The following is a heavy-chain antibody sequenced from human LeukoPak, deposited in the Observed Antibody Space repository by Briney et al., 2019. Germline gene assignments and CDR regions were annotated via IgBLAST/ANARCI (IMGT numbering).Heavy chain of an antibody. Sequence: ASVKVSCKASGYTFTGYYMHWVRQAPGQGLEWMGWINPNSGGTNYAQKFQGRVTMTRDTSISTAYMDMSSLRSDDTAVYYCARAVRGVIPFDYWGQGTLVTVSS. V-gene: IGHV1-2*02. CDR2: INPNSGGT. D-gene: IGHD3-10*02. CDR3: ARAVRGVIPFDY. CDR1: GYTFTGYY. J-gene: IGHJ4*02.